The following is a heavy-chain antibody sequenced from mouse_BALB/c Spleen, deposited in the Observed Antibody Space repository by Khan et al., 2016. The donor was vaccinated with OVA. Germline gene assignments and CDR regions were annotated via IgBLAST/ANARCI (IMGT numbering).Heavy chain of an antibody. CDR3: ARDGSRYNYAMDY. J-gene: IGHJ4*01. V-gene: IGHV3-2*02. CDR1: GYSITSDYA. CDR2: ISYSGST. D-gene: IGHD2-3*01. Sequence: EVQLQQSGPGLVKPSQSLSLTCTVTGYSITSDYAWNWIRQFPGNKLEWMGYISYSGSTNYNPSLKSRISITRDKSKNQFFLQLSSVTTEDTATYYCARDGSRYNYAMDYWGQGTAVTVSS.